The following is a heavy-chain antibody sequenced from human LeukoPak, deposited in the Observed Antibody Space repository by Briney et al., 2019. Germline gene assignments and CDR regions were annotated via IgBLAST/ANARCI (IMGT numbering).Heavy chain of an antibody. V-gene: IGHV3-21*06. CDR3: ARAPYDILTGYSPYYFES. D-gene: IGHD3-9*01. J-gene: IGHJ4*02. CDR1: GFSLISYN. CDR2: IISPSSHI. Sequence: GSLRLSCAASGFSLISYNMNWVRQAPGKGLEWVSSIISPSSHIYYADSVKGRFTISRDNAKNSLYLQMSSLRAEDTAVYYCARAPYDILTGYSPYYFESWGQGTLVTVSS.